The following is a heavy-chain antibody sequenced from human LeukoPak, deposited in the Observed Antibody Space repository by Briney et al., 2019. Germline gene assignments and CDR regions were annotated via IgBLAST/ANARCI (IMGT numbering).Heavy chain of an antibody. J-gene: IGHJ4*02. CDR3: ARLLRGASDF. CDR1: GYSISSGYY. Sequence: PSETLSLTCTVSGYSISSGYYWGWIRQPPGKGLEWIGYIYYSGSTNYNPSLKSRVTISVDTSKNQFSLKLSSVTAADTAVYYCARLLRGASDFWGQGTLVTVSS. V-gene: IGHV4-61*01. D-gene: IGHD2-15*01. CDR2: IYYSGST.